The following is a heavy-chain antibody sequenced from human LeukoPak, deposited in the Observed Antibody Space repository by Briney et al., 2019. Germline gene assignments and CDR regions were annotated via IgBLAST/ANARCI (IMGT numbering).Heavy chain of an antibody. D-gene: IGHD1-26*01. CDR3: AKEFPSGATRDLDY. Sequence: ASVKVSCKASGYTFTSYDINWVRQAPGQGLEWLGWINPSSGGTKYAPKFQGRVTLTRDTSINTAYMELTSLRSDDTAMYYCAKEFPSGATRDLDYWGQGTLVTVSS. CDR1: GYTFTSYD. CDR2: INPSSGGT. J-gene: IGHJ4*02. V-gene: IGHV1-2*02.